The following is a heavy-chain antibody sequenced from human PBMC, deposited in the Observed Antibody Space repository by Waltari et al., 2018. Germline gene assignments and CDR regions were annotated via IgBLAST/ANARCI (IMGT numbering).Heavy chain of an antibody. D-gene: IGHD4-17*01. Sequence: DVQLSESGGGLAQPGGSLRLSCVASEFTLSNSAMSWVRQAPGKGLEWVSAIVRSGGTHYIDSVKGRFTISRDNSENTVYLQMKSLRVEDTAVYYCARDDHGDYEYYGMDVWGPGTTVTVSS. CDR1: EFTLSNSA. V-gene: IGHV3-23*01. CDR3: ARDDHGDYEYYGMDV. CDR2: IVRSGGT. J-gene: IGHJ6*02.